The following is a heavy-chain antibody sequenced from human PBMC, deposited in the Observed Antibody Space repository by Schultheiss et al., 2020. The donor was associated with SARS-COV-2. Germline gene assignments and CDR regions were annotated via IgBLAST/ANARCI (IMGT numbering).Heavy chain of an antibody. CDR3: ARIQGIAELFDY. Sequence: SQTLSLTCTVSGGSISSSSYYWGWIRQPPGKGLEWIGSIYYSGSTYYNPSLKSRVTISVDTSKNQFSLKLSSVTAADTAVYYWARIQGIAELFDYWGQGTLVTVSS. CDR2: IYYSGST. V-gene: IGHV4-39*01. CDR1: GGSISSSSYY. J-gene: IGHJ4*02. D-gene: IGHD6-13*01.